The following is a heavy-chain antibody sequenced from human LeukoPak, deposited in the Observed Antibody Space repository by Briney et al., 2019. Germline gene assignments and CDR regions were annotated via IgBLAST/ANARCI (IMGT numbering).Heavy chain of an antibody. J-gene: IGHJ4*02. CDR2: INHSGST. CDR3: ARGGHGGTWIQLRFYYFDY. D-gene: IGHD5-18*01. CDR1: GGSFSGYY. V-gene: IGHV4-34*01. Sequence: SETLSLTCAVYGGSFSGYYWSWIRQPPGKGLEWIGEINHSGSTNYNPSLKSRVTISVDTSKNQFSPKLSSVTAADTAVYYCARGGHGGTWIQLRFYYFDYWGQGTLVTVSS.